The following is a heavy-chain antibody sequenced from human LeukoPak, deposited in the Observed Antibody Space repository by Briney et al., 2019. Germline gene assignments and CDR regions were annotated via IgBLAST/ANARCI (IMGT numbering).Heavy chain of an antibody. CDR2: INPSGGST. CDR1: GYTFTGYY. V-gene: IGHV1-46*01. D-gene: IGHD6-19*01. CDR3: ARERRSSGWRFVYWFDP. Sequence: ASVKVSCKASGYTFTGYYMHWVRQAPGQGLEWMGIINPSGGSTSYAQKFQGRVTMTRDMSTSTVYMELSSLRSEDTAVYYCARERRSSGWRFVYWFDPWGQGTLVTVSS. J-gene: IGHJ5*02.